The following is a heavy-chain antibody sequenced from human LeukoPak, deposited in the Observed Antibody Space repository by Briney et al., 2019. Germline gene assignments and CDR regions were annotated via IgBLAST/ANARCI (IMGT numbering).Heavy chain of an antibody. CDR1: GGSISNYY. J-gene: IGHJ4*02. Sequence: SETLSLTCTVSGGSISNYYWSWIRQPSGKGLEWIGYIYYNGSTIYNPSLESRLTISVDTSKNQFSLKLSSVTAADTAVYYCARQKGVAGREAVDYWGQGTLVTVSS. V-gene: IGHV4-59*08. CDR3: ARQKGVAGREAVDY. CDR2: IYYNGST. D-gene: IGHD6-19*01.